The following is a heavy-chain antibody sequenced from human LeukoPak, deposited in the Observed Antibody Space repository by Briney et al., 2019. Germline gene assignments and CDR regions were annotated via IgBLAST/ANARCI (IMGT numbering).Heavy chain of an antibody. Sequence: ASVKVSCKASGYTFTSYDINWVRQATGQGLEWMGWMNPNSGNTGYAQKFQGRVTMTRNTSISTAYMELSSLRSEDTAVYYCARQGVAPRSFDPWGQGTLVTVSS. D-gene: IGHD5-12*01. CDR3: ARQGVAPRSFDP. CDR1: GYTFTSYD. J-gene: IGHJ5*02. V-gene: IGHV1-8*01. CDR2: MNPNSGNT.